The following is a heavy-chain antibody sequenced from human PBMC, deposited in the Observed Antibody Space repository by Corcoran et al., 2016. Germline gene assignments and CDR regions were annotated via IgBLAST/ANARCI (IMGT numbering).Heavy chain of an antibody. D-gene: IGHD3-22*01. Sequence: QVQLQPWGAGLLKPSETLSLTCAVYGGSFSGYYWSWIRQPPGQVLEWIGEINHSGSTNYNPSLKSRVTISVDTSKTQFSLTLSSVTAADTAVYYCARGKDYYDSSRGFDPWGQGTLVTVSS. V-gene: IGHV4-34*01. CDR3: ARGKDYYDSSRGFDP. CDR1: GGSFSGYY. CDR2: INHSGST. J-gene: IGHJ5*02.